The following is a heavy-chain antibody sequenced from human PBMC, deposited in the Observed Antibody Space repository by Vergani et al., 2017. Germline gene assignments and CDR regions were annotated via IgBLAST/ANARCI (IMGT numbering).Heavy chain of an antibody. CDR1: GGSISSSSYY. CDR3: AGSIAAAGRENDY. V-gene: IGHV4-61*05. CDR2: FYYSGST. D-gene: IGHD6-13*01. J-gene: IGHJ4*02. Sequence: QLQLQESGPGLVKPSETLSLTCTVSGGSISSSSYYWGWIRQPPGKGLEWIGYFYYSGSTNYNPSLKSRVTISVDTSKNQFSLKLSAVTAADTVVYYVAGSIAAAGRENDYGGQGTLVTVSS.